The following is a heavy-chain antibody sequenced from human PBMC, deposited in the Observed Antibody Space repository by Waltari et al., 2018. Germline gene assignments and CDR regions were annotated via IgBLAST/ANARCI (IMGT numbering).Heavy chain of an antibody. V-gene: IGHV4-38-2*02. CDR2: IYHSGST. D-gene: IGHD6-13*01. Sequence: QVQLQESGPGLVKPSETLSLTCAVSGYSISSGYYWGWIRQPPGKGLEWIGSIYHSGSTYYNPSLKSRVTISVDTSKNQCSLKLSSVTAADTAVYYCARDGSSSWDYWGQGTLVTVSS. CDR3: ARDGSSSWDY. J-gene: IGHJ4*02. CDR1: GYSISSGYY.